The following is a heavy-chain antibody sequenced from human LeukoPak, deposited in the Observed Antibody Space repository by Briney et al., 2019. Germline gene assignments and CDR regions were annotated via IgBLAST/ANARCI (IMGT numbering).Heavy chain of an antibody. V-gene: IGHV4-34*01. Sequence: SETLSLTCAVYGGPFSGYYWSWIRQPPGKGLEWIGEINHSGSTNYNPSLKSRVTISVDTSKNQFSLKLSSVTAADTAVYYCARDESIAVAGPHMDVWGKGTTVTVSS. CDR2: INHSGST. CDR1: GGPFSGYY. CDR3: ARDESIAVAGPHMDV. D-gene: IGHD6-19*01. J-gene: IGHJ6*03.